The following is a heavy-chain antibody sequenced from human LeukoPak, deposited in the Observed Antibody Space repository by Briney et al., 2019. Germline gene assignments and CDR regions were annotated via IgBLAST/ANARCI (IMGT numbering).Heavy chain of an antibody. V-gene: IGHV1-69*06. D-gene: IGHD3-9*01. Sequence: GASVKVSCKASGGTISSYAISWVRQAPGQGLEWMGGIIPIFGTANYAQKFQGRVTITADKSTSTAYMELSSLRSEDTAVYYCARGDYDILTGYYKYYFDYWGQGTLVTVSS. CDR1: GGTISSYA. J-gene: IGHJ4*02. CDR2: IIPIFGTA. CDR3: ARGDYDILTGYYKYYFDY.